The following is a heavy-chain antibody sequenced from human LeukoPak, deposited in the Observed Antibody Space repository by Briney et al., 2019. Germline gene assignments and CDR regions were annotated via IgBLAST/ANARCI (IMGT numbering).Heavy chain of an antibody. CDR1: GFTFSSYG. CDR2: IWYDGSNK. CDR3: ARVRIAAAFDI. J-gene: IGHJ3*02. D-gene: IGHD6-13*01. V-gene: IGHV3-33*01. Sequence: GGSLRLSCAASGFTFSSYGMHWVRQAPGKGLEWVAVIWYDGSNKYYADSVKGRFTISRDNSKNTLYLQMNSLRAEDTAVYYCARVRIAAAFDIWGQGTMVTVSS.